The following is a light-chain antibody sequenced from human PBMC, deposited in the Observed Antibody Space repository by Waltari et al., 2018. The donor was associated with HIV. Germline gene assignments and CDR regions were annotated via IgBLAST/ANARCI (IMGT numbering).Light chain of an antibody. CDR3: QQYGSSLVT. Sequence: EIVLPQPPGTLSLSPGERATLPCRASQSVSSSYLAWYQQKPGQAPRLLIYGASSRATDIPDRFSGSGSGTDFTLTISRLEPEDFAVYYCQQYGSSLVTFGGGTKVEIK. V-gene: IGKV3-20*01. CDR2: GAS. J-gene: IGKJ4*01. CDR1: QSVSSSY.